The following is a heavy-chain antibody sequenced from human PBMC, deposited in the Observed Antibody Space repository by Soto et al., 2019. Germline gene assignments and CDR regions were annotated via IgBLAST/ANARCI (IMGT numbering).Heavy chain of an antibody. J-gene: IGHJ4*02. CDR2: ISGSGGST. Sequence: EVQLLESGGGLVQPGGSLRLSCAASGFTFSSYAMRWVRQAPVKGLEWVSAISGSGGSTYYADSVKGRFTISRDNSRIMLYLQMSSLGAEDSAVYFCARRGSGSYCDYWGQGTLVTVSS. CDR3: ARRGSGSYCDY. D-gene: IGHD1-26*01. V-gene: IGHV3-23*01. CDR1: GFTFSSYA.